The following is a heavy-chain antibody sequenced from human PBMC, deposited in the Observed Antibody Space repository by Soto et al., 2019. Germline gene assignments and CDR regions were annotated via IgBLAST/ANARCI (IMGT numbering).Heavy chain of an antibody. CDR1: GDSTSSGGYY. V-gene: IGHV4-30-4*08. CDR3: ARAPTYYYDSSGYRFDY. D-gene: IGHD3-22*01. CDR2: VYYSGST. J-gene: IGHJ4*02. Sequence: SGTLSLTCTVSGDSTSSGGYYWSWIRQYPGKGLEWIGFVYYSGSTYYNPSLKSRVTISVDSSKNQFSLKLSSVTAADTAVYYCARAPTYYYDSSGYRFDYWGQGTLVTVSS.